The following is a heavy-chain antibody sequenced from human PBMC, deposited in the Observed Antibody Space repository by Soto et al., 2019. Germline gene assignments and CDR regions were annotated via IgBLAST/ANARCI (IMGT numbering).Heavy chain of an antibody. Sequence: GRSLRLSCAASGFAFSSHGIHWVRQAPGKGLEWVAFISYDGSNDYYVDSVKGRFTISRDNSKNTLYLQMNSLRAEDTAVYYCAKDQAGYCSGGSCYHSGMDVWGKGTTVTVSS. CDR2: ISYDGSND. CDR1: GFAFSSHG. J-gene: IGHJ6*04. D-gene: IGHD2-15*01. CDR3: AKDQAGYCSGGSCYHSGMDV. V-gene: IGHV3-30*18.